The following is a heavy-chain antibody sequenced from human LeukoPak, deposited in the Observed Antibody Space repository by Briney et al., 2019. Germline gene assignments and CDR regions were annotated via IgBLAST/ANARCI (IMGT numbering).Heavy chain of an antibody. CDR2: IYTSGST. D-gene: IGHD1-1*01. Sequence: SETLSLTCTVSGVSISSYYWSWIRQPPGKGLEWIGYIYTSGSTNHNPSLKSRVTISVDTPKNQFSLKLSSVTAADTAVYYCARHVSTSGSENFDYWGQGTLVTVSS. V-gene: IGHV4-4*09. J-gene: IGHJ4*02. CDR3: ARHVSTSGSENFDY. CDR1: GVSISSYY.